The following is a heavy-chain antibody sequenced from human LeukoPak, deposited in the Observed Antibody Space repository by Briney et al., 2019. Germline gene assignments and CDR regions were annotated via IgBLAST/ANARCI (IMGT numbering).Heavy chain of an antibody. CDR3: ARASGYSSSWYDY. D-gene: IGHD6-13*01. Sequence: SETLSLTCAVYGGSFSGYYWSWIRQPPGKGLEWIGEINHSGSTNYNPSLKSRVTISVDTSKNQFSLKLSSVTAADTAVYYCARASGYSSSWYDYWGQGTLVTVSS. CDR2: INHSGST. CDR1: GGSFSGYY. J-gene: IGHJ4*02. V-gene: IGHV4-34*01.